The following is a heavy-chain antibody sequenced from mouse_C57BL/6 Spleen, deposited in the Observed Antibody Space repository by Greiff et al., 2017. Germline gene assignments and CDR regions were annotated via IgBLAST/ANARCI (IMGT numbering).Heavy chain of an antibody. CDR1: GFTFSDYG. J-gene: IGHJ2*01. V-gene: IGHV5-17*01. Sequence: DVMLVESGGGLVKPGGSLKLSCAASGFTFSDYGMHWVRQAPEKGLEWVAYISSGSSTIYYADTVKGRFTISRDNAKKTLFLQMTSLRSEDTAMYYCARRDYHFDYWGQGTTLTVSS. CDR3: ARRDYHFDY. D-gene: IGHD2-4*01. CDR2: ISSGSSTI.